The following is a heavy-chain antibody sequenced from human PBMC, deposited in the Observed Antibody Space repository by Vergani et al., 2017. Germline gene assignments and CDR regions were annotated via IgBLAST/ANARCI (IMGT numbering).Heavy chain of an antibody. V-gene: IGHV4-30-4*08. CDR2: IYYSGST. CDR3: ARSYGDYLVTLDY. Sequence: QVQLQESGPGLVKPSQTLSLTCTVSGGSISSGDYYWSWIRQPPGKGREWIGYIYYSGSTYYNPSLKRRVTISVETSKNQFSLKLSSVTAADTAVYYCARSYGDYLVTLDYWGQGTLVTVSS. D-gene: IGHD4-17*01. CDR1: GGSISSGDYY. J-gene: IGHJ4*02.